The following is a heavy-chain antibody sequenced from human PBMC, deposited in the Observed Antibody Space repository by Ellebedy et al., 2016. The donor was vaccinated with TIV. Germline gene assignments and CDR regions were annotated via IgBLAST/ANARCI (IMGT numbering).Heavy chain of an antibody. CDR3: ARGHVDVVPTTYFDF. V-gene: IGHV3-23*01. Sequence: GESLKISCAASGFTFSTYTMGWVRQAPGKGLEWVSSISASGRITDYADSVKGRFTVSRDNFKNTLYLEMNSLRADDTAVYYCARGHVDVVPTTYFDFWGQGTLVTVSS. CDR1: GFTFSTYT. D-gene: IGHD5-12*01. CDR2: ISASGRIT. J-gene: IGHJ4*02.